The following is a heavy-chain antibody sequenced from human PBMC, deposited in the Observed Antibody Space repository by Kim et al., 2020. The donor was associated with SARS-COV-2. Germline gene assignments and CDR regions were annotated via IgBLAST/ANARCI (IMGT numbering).Heavy chain of an antibody. V-gene: IGHV5-51*01. D-gene: IGHD4-17*01. CDR3: ARGDDYGDY. J-gene: IGHJ4*02. CDR2: SDT. Sequence: SDTRYSPSFHGQVTISADKSISTAYLQWSSLKASDTAMYYCARGDDYGDYWGQGTLVTVSS.